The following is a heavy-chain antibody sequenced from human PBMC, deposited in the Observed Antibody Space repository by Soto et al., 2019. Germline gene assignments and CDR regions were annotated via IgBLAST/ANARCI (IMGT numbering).Heavy chain of an antibody. CDR1: GYTFTGYY. CDR3: ARSPPYTSGWPVDY. Sequence: QVQLVQSGAEVKKPGASVKVSCKASGYTFTGYYMHWVRQAPGQGLEWMGWINPNSGGTNYAQKFQGWVTMTRDTSISTAYMELSRLRSDDTAVYDCARSPPYTSGWPVDYWGQGTLVTVSS. V-gene: IGHV1-2*04. J-gene: IGHJ4*02. D-gene: IGHD6-19*01. CDR2: INPNSGGT.